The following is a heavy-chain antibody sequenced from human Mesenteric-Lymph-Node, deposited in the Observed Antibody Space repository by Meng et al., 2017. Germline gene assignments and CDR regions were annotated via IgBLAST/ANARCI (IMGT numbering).Heavy chain of an antibody. Sequence: GGSLRLSCAASGFTFNSYGMSWVRQAPGKGLEWVANIKEHGSEKSYLDSVKGRFTISRDNDKNSLYLDMNSLRVEDTAVYYCVTAHLNLGWGDYWGQGTVVTVAS. V-gene: IGHV3-7*01. CDR2: IKEHGSEK. D-gene: IGHD7-27*01. CDR1: GFTFNSYG. J-gene: IGHJ4*02. CDR3: VTAHLNLGWGDY.